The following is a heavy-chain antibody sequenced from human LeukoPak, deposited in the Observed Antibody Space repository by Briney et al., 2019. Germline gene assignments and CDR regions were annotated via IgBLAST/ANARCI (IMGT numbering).Heavy chain of an antibody. V-gene: IGHV4-4*02. Sequence: SETLSLTCAVSGGFISSSNWWTWVRQPPGKGLEWVGEISQSGSTNYNPSLKSRVTISLDKSKNQFSLKLTSVTAADTAVYYCARDLSGVDVWGQGTTVTVSS. CDR1: GGFISSSNW. J-gene: IGHJ6*02. CDR3: ARDLSGVDV. CDR2: ISQSGST.